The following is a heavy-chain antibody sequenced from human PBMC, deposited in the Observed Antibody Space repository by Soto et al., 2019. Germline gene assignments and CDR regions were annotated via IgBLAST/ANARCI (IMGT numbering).Heavy chain of an antibody. J-gene: IGHJ5*02. CDR3: AREGGYDSSGYYRNWFDP. D-gene: IGHD3-22*01. CDR2: IYTSGST. Sequence: TSETLSLTCTVSGGSVSSYYWSWIRQPAGKGLEWIGRIYTSGSTNYNPSLKSRVTMSVDTSKNQFSLNLSSVTAADTALYYCAREGGYDSSGYYRNWFDPWGQGTLVTVSS. V-gene: IGHV4-4*07. CDR1: GGSVSSYY.